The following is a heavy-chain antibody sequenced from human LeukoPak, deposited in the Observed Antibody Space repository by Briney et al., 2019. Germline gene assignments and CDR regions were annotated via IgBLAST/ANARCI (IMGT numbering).Heavy chain of an antibody. D-gene: IGHD4-17*01. J-gene: IGHJ4*02. CDR1: GYSFTSYW. CDR2: IYPGDSDT. V-gene: IGHV5-51*01. Sequence: GESLKISCKGSGYSFTSYWIGWVRQMPGKGLEWMGIIYPGDSDTRYSPSFQGQVTISADKSISTAYLQWSGLKASDTAMYYCARHGATVTTANSFDYWGQGTLVTVSS. CDR3: ARHGATVTTANSFDY.